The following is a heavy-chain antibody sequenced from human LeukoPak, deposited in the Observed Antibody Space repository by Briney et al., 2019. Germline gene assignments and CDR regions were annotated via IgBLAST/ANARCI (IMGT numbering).Heavy chain of an antibody. V-gene: IGHV4-34*01. CDR2: INHSGST. Sequence: PSETLSLTCAVYGGSFSGYYWSRIRQPPGKGLEWIGEINHSGSTNYNPSLKSRVTISVDTSKNQFSLKLSSVTAADTAVYYCARCLVVPRYYYYYMDVWGKGTTVTVSS. CDR1: GGSFSGYY. J-gene: IGHJ6*03. CDR3: ARCLVVPRYYYYYMDV. D-gene: IGHD2-2*01.